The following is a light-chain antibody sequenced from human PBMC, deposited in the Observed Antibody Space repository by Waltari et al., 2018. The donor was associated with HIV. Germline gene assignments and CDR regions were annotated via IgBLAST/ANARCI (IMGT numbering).Light chain of an antibody. V-gene: IGLV1-47*01. CDR2: RNT. Sequence: QSVLTQPPSASGTPGQRVTISCSGSSSNIGYNYVYWYPHIPGTAPKLLIYRNTQRPAGVPDRFAGSKSGTSASLAISGLRSDDEADYYCVAWDDTLSGHVVIGGGTKLTGL. J-gene: IGLJ2*01. CDR1: SSNIGYNY. CDR3: VAWDDTLSGHVV.